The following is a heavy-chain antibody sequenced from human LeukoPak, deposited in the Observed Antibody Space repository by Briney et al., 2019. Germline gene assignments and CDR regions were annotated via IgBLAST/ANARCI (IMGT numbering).Heavy chain of an antibody. CDR2: IIPLFGTP. CDR3: ARGVVVTTSDYFDY. Sequence: ASVKVSCKASGGTFSNYAIAWVRLAPGQGLEWLGGIIPLFGTPKYAQKFQGRVTITADKLTSTAYMELGGLKSEDTAVYYCARGVVVTTSDYFDYWGQGTLVTVSS. J-gene: IGHJ4*02. V-gene: IGHV1-69*06. CDR1: GGTFSNYA. D-gene: IGHD2-21*02.